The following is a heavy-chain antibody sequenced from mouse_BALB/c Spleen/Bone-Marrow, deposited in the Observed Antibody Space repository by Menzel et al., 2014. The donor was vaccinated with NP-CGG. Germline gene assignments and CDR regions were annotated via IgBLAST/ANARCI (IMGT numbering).Heavy chain of an antibody. J-gene: IGHJ3*01. D-gene: IGHD1-1*01. Sequence: VQLQQSGAELAKPGAPVKLSCTASGFTINDTYMHWVKQRPEQGLEWIGRIDPANGNTKYDPKFQGKATITADTSSNTAYLQLSSLTSEDTAVYYCAGYYCGRAWFAYWGQGTLVTVSA. CDR1: GFTINDTY. V-gene: IGHV14-3*02. CDR2: IDPANGNT. CDR3: AGYYCGRAWFAY.